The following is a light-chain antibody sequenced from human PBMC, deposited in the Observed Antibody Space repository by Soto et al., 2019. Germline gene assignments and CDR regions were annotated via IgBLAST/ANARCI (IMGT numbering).Light chain of an antibody. Sequence: ELTQSPGTLSLSPGERATLSCRASQSVSSSHLAWYQQKRGQAPRLLIYDTYTRATGIPDRFSGSGSRTDCSLTISRLEPDDFSVYHCQQYGPPPWTFCQGTKGEGK. CDR1: QSVSSSH. J-gene: IGKJ1*01. V-gene: IGKV3-20*01. CDR3: QQYGPPPWT. CDR2: DTY.